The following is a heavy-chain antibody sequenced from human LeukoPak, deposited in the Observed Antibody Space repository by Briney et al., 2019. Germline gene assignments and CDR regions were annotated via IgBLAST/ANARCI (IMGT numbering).Heavy chain of an antibody. CDR3: LLWDYYYMHV. CDR1: GFTFSNAW. CDR2: IKSKANGETR. V-gene: IGHV3-15*01. Sequence: GGSLRLSCAASGFTFSNAWMTWVRQAPGKGLEWVGRIKSKANGETRDYAAPVKGRFGISRDDSKNTLYLQMNSLKTEDTAVYYCLLWDYYYMHVWGKGTTVTVAS. J-gene: IGHJ6*03. D-gene: IGHD3-16*01.